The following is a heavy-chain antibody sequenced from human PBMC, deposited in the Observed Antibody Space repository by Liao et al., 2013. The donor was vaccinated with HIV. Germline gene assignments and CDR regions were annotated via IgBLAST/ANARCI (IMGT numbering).Heavy chain of an antibody. CDR2: IYYSGST. CDR3: AGLAGGYYYYMDV. J-gene: IGHJ6*03. CDR1: GGSISNSQYY. V-gene: IGHV4-39*07. Sequence: QVQLQESGPGLVKPSQTLSLTCTVSGGSISNSQYYWVWIRQPPGKGLEWIGSIYYSGSTYFNPSLERRVTISIETSKNQFSLKLSSVTAADTAVYFCAGLAGGYYYYMDVWGRGTTVAVSS.